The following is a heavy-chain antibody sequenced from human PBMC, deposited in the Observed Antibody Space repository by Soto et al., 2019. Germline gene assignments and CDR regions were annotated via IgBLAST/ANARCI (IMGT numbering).Heavy chain of an antibody. CDR1: GFTFSSYA. V-gene: IGHV3-23*01. Sequence: EVQLLESGGGLVQPGGSLRLSCAASGFTFSSYAMTWVRQAPGKGLEWVSAISGSGDSTYYTDSVKGRFSISRDNSXNSLDLQMNSLRAEDTSVYYCASGRGRYFYYGMDVWGQGTTVTVSS. D-gene: IGHD1-26*01. CDR3: ASGRGRYFYYGMDV. J-gene: IGHJ6*02. CDR2: ISGSGDST.